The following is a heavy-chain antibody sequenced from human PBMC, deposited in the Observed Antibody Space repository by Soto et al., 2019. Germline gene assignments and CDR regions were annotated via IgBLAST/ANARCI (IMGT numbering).Heavy chain of an antibody. CDR2: INHSGST. D-gene: IGHD3-9*01. CDR1: GGSFSGYY. Sequence: ASETLSLTCAVYGGSFSGYYWSWIRQPPGKGLEWIGEINHSGSTNYNPSLKSRVTISVDTSKNQFSLKLSSVTAADTAVYYCARAFRYFDRHWFDPWGQGTLVTVSS. V-gene: IGHV4-34*01. J-gene: IGHJ5*02. CDR3: ARAFRYFDRHWFDP.